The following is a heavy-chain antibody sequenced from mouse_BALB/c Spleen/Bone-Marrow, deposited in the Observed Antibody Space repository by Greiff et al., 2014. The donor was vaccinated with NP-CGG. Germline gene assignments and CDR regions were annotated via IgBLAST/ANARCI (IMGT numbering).Heavy chain of an antibody. CDR2: IDPGNGDT. CDR3: ARDYGPFDY. Sequence: EVQLQQSGAELVKPGASVKLSCTASGFNIKDIYMRWVKQRPEQGLEWIGRIDPGNGDTKYDPKFQGKATITADTSSNTAYLQPSSHTAEDTAVYYCARDYGPFDYWGQGTPLTVSS. CDR1: GFNIKDIY. D-gene: IGHD1-2*01. J-gene: IGHJ2*01. V-gene: IGHV14-3*02.